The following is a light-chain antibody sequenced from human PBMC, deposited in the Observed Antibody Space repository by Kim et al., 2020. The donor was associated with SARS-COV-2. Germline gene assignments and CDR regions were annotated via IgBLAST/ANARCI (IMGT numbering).Light chain of an antibody. V-gene: IGLV3-1*01. Sequence: SMSPGQTASIACSGDKLRDKYAFWYQQKPGQSPVLVIFQDSKRPSGIPERFSGSNSGNTATLTISGTQPTDEADYYCQARDSSTYVFGTGTKVTVL. CDR3: QARDSSTYV. CDR2: QDS. J-gene: IGLJ1*01. CDR1: KLRDKY.